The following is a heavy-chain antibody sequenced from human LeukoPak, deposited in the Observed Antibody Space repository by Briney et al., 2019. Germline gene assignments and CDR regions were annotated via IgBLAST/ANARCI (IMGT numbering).Heavy chain of an antibody. V-gene: IGHV3-30*02. CDR1: GFTFSSYG. CDR3: AKVEGYNWNVPLPDY. D-gene: IGHD1-1*01. J-gene: IGHJ4*02. CDR2: IRYDGSNK. Sequence: AGGSLRLSCAASGFTFSSYGMHWVRQAPGKGLEWVAFIRYDGSNKYYADSVKGRFTISRDNSKNTLYLQMNSLRAEDTAVYYCAKVEGYNWNVPLPDYWGQGTLVTVSS.